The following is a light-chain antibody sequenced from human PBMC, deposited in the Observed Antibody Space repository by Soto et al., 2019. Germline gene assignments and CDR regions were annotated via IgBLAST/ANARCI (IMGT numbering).Light chain of an antibody. CDR1: SSNIGSNY. CDR3: AAWDDSLSGVV. V-gene: IGLV1-47*01. Sequence: QSVLTQPPSASGTPGQRVTISSSGSSSNIGSNYVYWYHQLPGTAPKLLIYRNDQRPSGVPDRFSGSMSGTAASLAIGGLRSEDEADYYCAAWDDSLSGVVFGGGTK. CDR2: RND. J-gene: IGLJ2*01.